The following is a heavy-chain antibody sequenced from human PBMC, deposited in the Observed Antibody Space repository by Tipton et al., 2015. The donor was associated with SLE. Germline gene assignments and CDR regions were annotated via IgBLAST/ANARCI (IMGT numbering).Heavy chain of an antibody. CDR2: IYHSGST. J-gene: IGHJ2*01. D-gene: IGHD5-18*01. CDR1: GGSISSYY. V-gene: IGHV4-59*12. Sequence: TLSLTCAVSGGSISSYYWSWIRQPPGKGLEWIGSIYHSGSTYYNPSLKSRVTISVDTSKNQFSLKLSSVTAADTAVYYCARGARYSYGPTYWYFDLWGRGTLVTVSS. CDR3: ARGARYSYGPTYWYFDL.